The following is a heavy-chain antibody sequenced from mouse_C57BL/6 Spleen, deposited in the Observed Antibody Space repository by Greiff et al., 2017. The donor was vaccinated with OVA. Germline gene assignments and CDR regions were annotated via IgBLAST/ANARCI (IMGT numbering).Heavy chain of an antibody. CDR1: GYTFTDYN. CDR2: INPNNGGT. J-gene: IGHJ4*01. Sequence: EVQLQQSGPELVKPGASVKIPCKASGYTFTDYNMDWVKQSHGKSLEWIGDINPNNGGTIYNQKFKGKATLTVDKSSSTAYMELRSLTSEDTAVYYCARAGGQLRLRDYAMDYWGQGTSVTGSS. D-gene: IGHD3-2*02. CDR3: ARAGGQLRLRDYAMDY. V-gene: IGHV1-18*01.